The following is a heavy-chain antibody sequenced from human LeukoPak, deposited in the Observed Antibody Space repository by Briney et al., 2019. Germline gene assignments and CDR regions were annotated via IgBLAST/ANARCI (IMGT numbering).Heavy chain of an antibody. Sequence: GGSLRLSCAASGFTVSSNYMNWVRRAPGKGLEWVSVIYSGGSRYYADSVKGRFTISRDSSMNTLYLQMNSLRAEDTAVYYCARGRVGGYAYYWGQGTLVTVSS. CDR3: ARGRVGGYAYY. CDR2: IYSGGSR. V-gene: IGHV3-53*01. J-gene: IGHJ4*02. D-gene: IGHD5-12*01. CDR1: GFTVSSNY.